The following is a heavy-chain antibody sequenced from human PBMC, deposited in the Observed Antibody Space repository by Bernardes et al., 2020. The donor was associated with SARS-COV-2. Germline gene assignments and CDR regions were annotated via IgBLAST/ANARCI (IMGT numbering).Heavy chain of an antibody. CDR3: ARESGSYHTRGFDY. Sequence: GGSLRLSCAASGFTFSSYSMNWVRQAPGKGLEWVSSISSSSSYIYYADSVKGRFTISRDNAKNSLYLQMNSLRAEDTAVYYCARESGSYHTRGFDYWGQGTLVTVSS. CDR2: ISSSSSYI. CDR1: GFTFSSYS. J-gene: IGHJ4*02. D-gene: IGHD1-26*01. V-gene: IGHV3-21*01.